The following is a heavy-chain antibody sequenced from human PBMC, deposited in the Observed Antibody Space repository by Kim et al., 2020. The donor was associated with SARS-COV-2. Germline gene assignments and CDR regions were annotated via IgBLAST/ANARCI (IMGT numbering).Heavy chain of an antibody. CDR3: AKDQEGYGSGKLES. D-gene: IGHD3-10*01. Sequence: GGSLRLSCAASGFSFSLYSMSWVRQAPGKGLEWVALTYSGGKSTFYGDSVKGRFTVSRDNSKNTLYLQMDSLRVDDTAVYYCAKDQEGYGSGKLESWGPGTLVTVSS. CDR1: GFSFSLYS. J-gene: IGHJ4*02. CDR2: TYSGGKST. V-gene: IGHV3-23*03.